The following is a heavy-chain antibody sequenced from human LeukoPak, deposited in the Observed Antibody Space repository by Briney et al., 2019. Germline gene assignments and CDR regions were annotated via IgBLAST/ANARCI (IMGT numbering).Heavy chain of an antibody. CDR2: ISSSIRTI. D-gene: IGHD4/OR15-4a*01. CDR3: AKFDYFDHYFDY. Sequence: AGGSLRLSCAASGFTFSSYSMKWVRQAPGKGLEWLSYISSSIRTIYYADSVKGRFTISRDNAKNSLFLQMNSLRAEDTAVYYCAKFDYFDHYFDYWGQGTLVTVSS. CDR1: GFTFSSYS. V-gene: IGHV3-48*01. J-gene: IGHJ4*02.